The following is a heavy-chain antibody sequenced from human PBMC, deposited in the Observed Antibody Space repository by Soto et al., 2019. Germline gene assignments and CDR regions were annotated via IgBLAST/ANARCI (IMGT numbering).Heavy chain of an antibody. CDR2: IFSSGST. J-gene: IGHJ4*02. Sequence: SETLSLTCTVSGGSINTFYWSWVRQPAGKGLEWIGRIFSSGSTSFNPSLESRVAMSVDTSKNHFSLHLSSVPAADMAVYYCVREGCYSAYNLAHGIQLWAFDFWGQGALVTVSS. CDR1: GGSINTFY. V-gene: IGHV4-4*07. CDR3: VREGCYSAYNLAHGIQLWAFDF. D-gene: IGHD5-12*01.